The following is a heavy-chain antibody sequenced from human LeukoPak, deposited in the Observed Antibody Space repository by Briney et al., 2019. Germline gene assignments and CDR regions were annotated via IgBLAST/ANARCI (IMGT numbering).Heavy chain of an antibody. V-gene: IGHV3-21*01. CDR3: AGGALSMVLFAP. D-gene: IGHD3-10*01. CDR2: ISSSSSYI. CDR1: GFTFSSYS. Sequence: PAGSLRPSCAASGFTFSSYSMNWVRQAPGKGLEWVSSISSSSSYIYYADSVKGRFTISRDNAKNSLYLQMNSLRAEDTGVYYCAGGALSMVLFAPWGQGTLVTVSS. J-gene: IGHJ1*01.